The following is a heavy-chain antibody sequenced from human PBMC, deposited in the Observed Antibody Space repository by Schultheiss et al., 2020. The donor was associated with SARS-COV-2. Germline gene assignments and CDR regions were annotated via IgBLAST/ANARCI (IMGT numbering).Heavy chain of an antibody. CDR2: MRFAGSS. CDR3: ARAWPFVAAGEGHWLDP. CDR1: GASVSTVNFY. D-gene: IGHD6-13*01. Sequence: GSLRLSCSVSGASVSTVNFYWAWIRLPPGKGLELIGYMRFAGSSNYNPPLKSRVSMSADTSKNHFSLRLSSLTAADTAVYYWARAWPFVAAGEGHWLDPWGQGTLVTVSS. V-gene: IGHV4-61*03. J-gene: IGHJ5*02.